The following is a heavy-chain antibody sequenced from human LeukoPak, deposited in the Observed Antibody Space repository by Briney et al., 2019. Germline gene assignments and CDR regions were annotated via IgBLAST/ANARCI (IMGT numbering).Heavy chain of an antibody. Sequence: PGGSLRLSCAASGFTFSSYAMSWVRQAPGKGLEWVSAISGSGGSTHYADSVKGRFTISRDNSKNTLYLQMNSLRAEDTAVYYCAKRSQWLVSPPDYWGQGTLVTVSS. CDR1: GFTFSSYA. CDR3: AKRSQWLVSPPDY. V-gene: IGHV3-23*01. D-gene: IGHD6-19*01. CDR2: ISGSGGST. J-gene: IGHJ4*02.